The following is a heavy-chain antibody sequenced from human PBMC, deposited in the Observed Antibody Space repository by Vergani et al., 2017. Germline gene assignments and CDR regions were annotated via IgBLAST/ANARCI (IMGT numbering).Heavy chain of an antibody. CDR2: IYYSGST. J-gene: IGHJ3*02. V-gene: IGHV4-34*11. CDR3: ARGNCDDSSRAFVM. Sequence: QVQLQQWGAGLLKPSETLSLTCAVYGGSFSGYYWSWIRQPPGTGLEWIGYIYYSGSTNYNPSLKGRVTIPVDTSKNQFSPKLSSVTAGDTAVDYCARGNCDDSSRAFVMAGQARLATVSS. D-gene: IGHD3-22*01. CDR1: GGSFSGYY.